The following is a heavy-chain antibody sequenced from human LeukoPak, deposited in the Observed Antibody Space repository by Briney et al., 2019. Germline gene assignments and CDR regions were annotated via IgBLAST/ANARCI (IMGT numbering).Heavy chain of an antibody. CDR2: IIAIFGTA. J-gene: IGHJ4*02. CDR3: ASYPTSVTTEGYYVGY. Sequence: SVKVSCKASGCTFSGYAISWVRQAPGQGLEWMGGIIAIFGTANYAQKFQGRVTMTTDESTSTAYMELSSLRSEDTAVYYCASYPTSVTTEGYYVGYWGQGTLVTVSS. CDR1: GCTFSGYA. D-gene: IGHD4-17*01. V-gene: IGHV1-69*05.